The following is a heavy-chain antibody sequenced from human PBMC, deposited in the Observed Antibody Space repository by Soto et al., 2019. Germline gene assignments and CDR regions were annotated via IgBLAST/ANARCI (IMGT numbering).Heavy chain of an antibody. V-gene: IGHV3-23*01. J-gene: IGHJ6*02. CDR3: AKRGPGSDYYYGLDV. CDR2: ISASGSST. Sequence: EVQLLESGGGLVQPGGSLRLSCVPSGFTFDTYAKSWVRQIPGKGLEWVSTISASGSSTYYADSVKGRFTVSRDNVKKALHLQLNSVTAEDAAVYYCAKRGPGSDYYYGLDVWGQGTTVTVSS. CDR1: GFTFDTYA. D-gene: IGHD2-15*01.